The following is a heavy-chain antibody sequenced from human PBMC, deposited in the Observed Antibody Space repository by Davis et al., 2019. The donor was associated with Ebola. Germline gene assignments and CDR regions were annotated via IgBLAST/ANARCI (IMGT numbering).Heavy chain of an antibody. CDR1: GGTFSDYA. Sequence: SVKVSCKASGGTFSDYAFSWVRRAPGQGLEWMGGIIPNSGSANYAQKFQGRVAITADESTTTVYMELSSLRSEDTAIYYCVRDYISRWYGWFDPWGQGTLVTVSS. CDR3: VRDYISRWYGWFDP. D-gene: IGHD6-13*01. J-gene: IGHJ5*02. CDR2: IIPNSGSA. V-gene: IGHV1-69*13.